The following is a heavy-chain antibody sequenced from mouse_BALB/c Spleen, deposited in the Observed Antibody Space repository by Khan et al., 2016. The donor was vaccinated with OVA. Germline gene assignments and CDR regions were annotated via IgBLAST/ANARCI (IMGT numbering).Heavy chain of an antibody. J-gene: IGHJ2*01. CDR3: ARVYGGDVDY. D-gene: IGHD1-1*01. CDR2: ISYSGNT. Sequence: EVQLEVSGPGLVKPSQSLSLTCTVTGYSITSDYAWNWIRQFPGNKLEWMVYISYSGNTNYNPSLKSRISITRNTPKNQFFLQLNSVTIEDTATYYCARVYGGDVDYWGQGTTLTVSS. V-gene: IGHV3-2*02. CDR1: GYSITSDYA.